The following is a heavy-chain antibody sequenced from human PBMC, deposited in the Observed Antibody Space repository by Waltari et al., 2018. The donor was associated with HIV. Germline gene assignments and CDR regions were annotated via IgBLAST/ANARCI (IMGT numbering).Heavy chain of an antibody. D-gene: IGHD6-19*01. V-gene: IGHV3-21*01. J-gene: IGHJ6*02. Sequence: EVQLVESGGGLVKPGGSLRLTCAGHGFTFRSLGMNWVRQAPGKGLEWVAYISSSSGHMKYADSVKGRFTISRDNAKNSLYLQINSLRAEDTAVYYCASRSSGRVAYGLDVWGQGTTVIVSS. CDR1: GFTFRSLG. CDR2: ISSSSGHM. CDR3: ASRSSGRVAYGLDV.